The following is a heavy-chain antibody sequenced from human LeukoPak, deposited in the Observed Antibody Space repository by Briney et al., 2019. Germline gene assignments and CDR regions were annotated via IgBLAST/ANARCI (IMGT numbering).Heavy chain of an antibody. CDR1: GYTFSYG. V-gene: IGHV1-18*01. CDR2: ISVYNGDT. D-gene: IGHD6-13*01. CDR3: SRDHSSSGQLFDY. Sequence: ASVKVSCKASGYTFSYGISWVRQAPGQGLEWMGWISVYNGDTNYAQKLQGRVTMTTDTTTNTAYMELRSLRSDDTAVYYCSRDHSSSGQLFDYWGQGTLVIVSS. J-gene: IGHJ4*02.